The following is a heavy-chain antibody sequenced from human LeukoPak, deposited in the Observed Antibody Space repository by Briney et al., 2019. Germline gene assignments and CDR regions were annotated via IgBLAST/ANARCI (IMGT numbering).Heavy chain of an antibody. V-gene: IGHV4-4*07. CDR1: GGSISSYY. CDR2: IYTSGST. CDR3: ARGGYSSGWWDY. D-gene: IGHD6-19*01. Sequence: SETLSLTCTVSGGSISSYYWSWIRRPAGKGLEWIGRIYTSGSTNYNPSLKGRVTMSVDTSKNQFSLKLSSVTAADTAVYYCARGGYSSGWWDYWGQGTLVTVSS. J-gene: IGHJ4*02.